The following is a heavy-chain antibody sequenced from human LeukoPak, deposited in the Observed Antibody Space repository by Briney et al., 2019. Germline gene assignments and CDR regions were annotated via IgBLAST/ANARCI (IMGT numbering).Heavy chain of an antibody. V-gene: IGHV4-34*01. CDR1: GGSLSGYY. CDR2: INHSGST. J-gene: IGHJ4*02. CDR3: ARSSRTIFGVVIIPFDY. Sequence: SETLSLTCAVYGGSLSGYYWSWIRQPPGKGLEWIGEINHSGSTNYNPSLKSRVTISVDTSKNQFSLKLSSVTAADTAVYYCARSSRTIFGVVIIPFDYWGQGTLVTVSS. D-gene: IGHD3-3*01.